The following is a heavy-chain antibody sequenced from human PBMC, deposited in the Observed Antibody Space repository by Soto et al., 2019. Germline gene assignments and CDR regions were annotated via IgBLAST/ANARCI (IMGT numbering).Heavy chain of an antibody. Sequence: EVHLLESGGDLVQPGGSLRLSCEASGFTFSSYAMSWVRQAPGKGLEWVSGISVGGGSPYYADSLKGRFTISRDNSKNTLYLQMNSLRVEDTALYYCAKEPGADYGDYCDYWGQGTLVTVSS. CDR2: ISVGGGSP. V-gene: IGHV3-23*01. J-gene: IGHJ4*02. D-gene: IGHD4-17*01. CDR3: AKEPGADYGDYCDY. CDR1: GFTFSSYA.